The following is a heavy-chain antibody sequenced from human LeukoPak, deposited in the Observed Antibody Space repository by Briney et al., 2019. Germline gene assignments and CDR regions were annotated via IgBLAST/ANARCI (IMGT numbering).Heavy chain of an antibody. CDR1: GGTFSTYG. D-gene: IGHD3-16*01. CDR2: IIPIFGTT. Sequence: SVAVSCKASGGTFSTYGISWVRQAPGQGLEWMGGIIPIFGTTNYAQKFQGRVTITADEYMSTAYMELSSLRSEDTAIYYCAKGGRGGERAAFDIWGQGTMVTVSS. J-gene: IGHJ3*02. CDR3: AKGGRGGERAAFDI. V-gene: IGHV1-69*13.